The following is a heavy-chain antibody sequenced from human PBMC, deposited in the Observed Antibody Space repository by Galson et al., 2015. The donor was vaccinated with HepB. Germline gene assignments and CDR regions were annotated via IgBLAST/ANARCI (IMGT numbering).Heavy chain of an antibody. Sequence: SLRLSCAASGFTFSSCGMHWVRQAPGKGLEWVAVIWYNGSNKFYVDSVKGRFTISRDNSKNTVYLQMNSLRAEDTAVYYCARERNIAAPAALDSWGQGTLVTVSS. V-gene: IGHV3-33*01. CDR1: GFTFSSCG. D-gene: IGHD6-13*01. CDR2: IWYNGSNK. CDR3: ARERNIAAPAALDS. J-gene: IGHJ4*02.